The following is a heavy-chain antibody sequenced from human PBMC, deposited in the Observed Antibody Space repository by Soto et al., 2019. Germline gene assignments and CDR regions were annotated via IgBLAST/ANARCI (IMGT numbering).Heavy chain of an antibody. D-gene: IGHD3-3*01. V-gene: IGHV4-31*03. CDR1: GGSISSGGYY. CDR3: ASIFLEWPTRPNYYMDV. CDR2: IYYSGST. J-gene: IGHJ6*03. Sequence: SETLSLTCTVSGGSISSGGYYWSWIRQHPGKGLEWIGYIYYSGSTYYNPSLKSRVTISVDTSKNQFSLKLSSVTAADTAVYYCASIFLEWPTRPNYYMDVWGKGTTVTVSS.